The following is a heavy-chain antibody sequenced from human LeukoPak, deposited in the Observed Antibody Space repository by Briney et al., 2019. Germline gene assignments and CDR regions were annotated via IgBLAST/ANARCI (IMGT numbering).Heavy chain of an antibody. V-gene: IGHV4-59*01. CDR3: GGGPNDFWDYGMDV. CDR1: CRSISRYY. J-gene: IGHJ6*02. D-gene: IGHD3/OR15-3a*01. CDR2: MHYSGSN. Sequence: SETLSLTCTVSCRSISRYYWSWIRQPPGKGQEWIGYMHYSGSNKYNPPLKNRVTTSVDTSKNQFFLKLSYVTAGDTAVYYCGGGPNDFWDYGMDVWGQGTTVTVSS.